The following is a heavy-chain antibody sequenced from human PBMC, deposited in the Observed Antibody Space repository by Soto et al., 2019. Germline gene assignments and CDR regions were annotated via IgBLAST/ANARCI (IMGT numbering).Heavy chain of an antibody. CDR3: ARALRITMVRGAPGVIGWFDP. CDR1: GGSFSGYY. CDR2: INHSGST. V-gene: IGHV4-34*01. D-gene: IGHD3-10*01. J-gene: IGHJ5*02. Sequence: SETLSLTCAVYGGSFSGYYWSWIRQPPGKGLEWIGEINHSGSTNYNPSLKSRVTISVDTSKNQFSLKLSSVTAADTAVYYCARALRITMVRGAPGVIGWFDPWGQGTLVTVSS.